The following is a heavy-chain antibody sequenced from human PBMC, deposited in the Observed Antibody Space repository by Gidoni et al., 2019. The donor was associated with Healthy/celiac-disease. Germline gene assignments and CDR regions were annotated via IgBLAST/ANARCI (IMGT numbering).Heavy chain of an antibody. J-gene: IGHJ2*01. CDR2: ISGSGGST. CDR3: AKMEDPRMFDYGDYHPGPLFYWYFDL. D-gene: IGHD4-17*01. Sequence: EVQRFEAGGGVVQPGGSLRLSFAASGFTFIRYAMSWGRPAPRKGLEWVSAISGSGGSTYYADSVKGRFTISRDNSKNTLYLQMNSLRAEDTAVYYCAKMEDPRMFDYGDYHPGPLFYWYFDLWGRGTLVTVSS. CDR1: GFTFIRYA. V-gene: IGHV3-23*01.